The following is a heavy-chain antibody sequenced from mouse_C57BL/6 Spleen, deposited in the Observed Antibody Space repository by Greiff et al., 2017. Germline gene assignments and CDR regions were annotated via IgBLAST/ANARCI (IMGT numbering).Heavy chain of an antibody. CDR3: ARGGGSSSGFAY. CDR2: INPGSGGT. V-gene: IGHV1-54*01. CDR1: GYAFTNYL. D-gene: IGHD1-1*01. Sequence: QVQLQQSGAELVRPGTSVKVSCKASGYAFTNYLIEWVKQRPGQGLEWIGVINPGSGGTNYNEKFKGKETLTADKSSSTAYMQLSSLTSEDSAVYFCARGGGSSSGFAYWGQGTLVTVSA. J-gene: IGHJ3*01.